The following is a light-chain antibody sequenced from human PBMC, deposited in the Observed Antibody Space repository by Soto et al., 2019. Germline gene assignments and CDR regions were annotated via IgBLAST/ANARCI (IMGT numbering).Light chain of an antibody. J-gene: IGKJ1*01. CDR2: GAS. CDR1: QSVNSN. CDR3: QQYNNWLWT. V-gene: IGKV3-15*01. Sequence: EIVMTQSPATVSVSPGERATLSCRASQSVNSNLVWYQHKPGQAPRLLIYGASTRATGIPARFSGSGSGTDFTLTISRLQSEYVAFYYCQQYNNWLWTFGQGTRVEIK.